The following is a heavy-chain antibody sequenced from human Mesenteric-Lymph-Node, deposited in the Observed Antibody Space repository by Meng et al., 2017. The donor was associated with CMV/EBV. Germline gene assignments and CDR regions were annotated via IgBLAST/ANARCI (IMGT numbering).Heavy chain of an antibody. Sequence: ASVKVSCKASGYTFTGYCIHWVRQAPGQGLEWMGWINPNGGDTNYAQKFQGRVTMTRDTSISTAYMELSRLRSDDTAVYYCARDTASGPSSRPGPIDYWGQGALVIVSS. V-gene: IGHV1-2*02. D-gene: IGHD2-21*02. J-gene: IGHJ4*02. CDR1: GYTFTGYC. CDR2: INPNGGDT. CDR3: ARDTASGPSSRPGPIDY.